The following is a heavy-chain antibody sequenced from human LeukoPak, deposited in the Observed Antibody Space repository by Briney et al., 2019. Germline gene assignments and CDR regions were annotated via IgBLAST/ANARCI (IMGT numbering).Heavy chain of an antibody. V-gene: IGHV1-8*01. D-gene: IGHD3-10*01. Sequence: ASVKVSCKASGYTFTSYDINWVRQATGQGLEWMGWMNPNSGNTGYAQKFRGRVTMTRNTSISTAYMELSSLRSEDTAVYYCARGMGRTMVRGVLYWGQGTLVTVSS. CDR1: GYTFTSYD. CDR3: ARGMGRTMVRGVLY. CDR2: MNPNSGNT. J-gene: IGHJ4*02.